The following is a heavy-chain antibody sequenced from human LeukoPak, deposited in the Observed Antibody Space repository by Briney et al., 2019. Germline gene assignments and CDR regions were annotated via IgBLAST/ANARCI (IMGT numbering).Heavy chain of an antibody. D-gene: IGHD2-15*01. CDR1: GGSISSSSYY. Sequence: PSETLSLTCTVSGGSISSSSYYWGWIRQPPGKGLEWIGSIYYSGSTYYNPFLKSRVTISVDTSKNQFSLKLSSVTAADTAVYYCARGYCSGGSCYFMLPYFDYWGQGTLVTVSS. V-gene: IGHV4-39*07. CDR3: ARGYCSGGSCYFMLPYFDY. J-gene: IGHJ4*02. CDR2: IYYSGST.